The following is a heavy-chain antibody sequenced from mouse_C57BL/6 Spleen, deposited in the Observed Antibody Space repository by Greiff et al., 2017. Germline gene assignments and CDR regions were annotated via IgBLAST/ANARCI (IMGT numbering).Heavy chain of an antibody. J-gene: IGHJ2*01. CDR1: GYTFTSYW. D-gene: IGHD4-1*01. V-gene: IGHV1-7*01. CDR3: ARSNWDGDY. CDR2: INPSSGYT. Sequence: VKLQESGAELAKPGASVKLSCKASGYTFTSYWMHWVKQRPGQGLEWIGYINPSSGYTKYNQKFKDKATLTAYKSSSTAYMQLSSLTYEDSAVDYCARSNWDGDYWGQGTTLTVSS.